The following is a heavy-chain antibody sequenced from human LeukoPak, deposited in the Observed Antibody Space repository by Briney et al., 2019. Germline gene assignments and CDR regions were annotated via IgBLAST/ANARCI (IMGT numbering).Heavy chain of an antibody. CDR1: GFTFSDYA. D-gene: IGHD1/OR15-1a*01. Sequence: LTGSSLRLFCSPSGFTFSDYAMHWVRQAPGKGLEWVAVISSDGTHKYYAESVRGRLTIYRDNSANTLYLYMNSLTGADTSVYYCTLTTLAVVYYFDYWGQGTLVTVSS. J-gene: IGHJ4*02. CDR3: TLTTLAVVYYFDY. CDR2: ISSDGTHK. V-gene: IGHV3-30*04.